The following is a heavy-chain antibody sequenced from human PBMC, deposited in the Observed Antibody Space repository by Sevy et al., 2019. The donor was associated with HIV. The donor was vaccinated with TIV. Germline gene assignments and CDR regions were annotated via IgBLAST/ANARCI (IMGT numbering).Heavy chain of an antibody. Sequence: GGSLRLSCAASGFTFSNYFMSWIRQAPGKGLEWISYISLSGSTIYYADSVKGQFTNSRYNADNSQYLKMNSLRAEGTAVYYCARENRHCTNGVCYGYYGMDVWGQGTTVTVSS. CDR3: ARENRHCTNGVCYGYYGMDV. J-gene: IGHJ6*02. CDR1: GFTFSNYF. CDR2: ISLSGSTI. D-gene: IGHD2-8*01. V-gene: IGHV3-11*01.